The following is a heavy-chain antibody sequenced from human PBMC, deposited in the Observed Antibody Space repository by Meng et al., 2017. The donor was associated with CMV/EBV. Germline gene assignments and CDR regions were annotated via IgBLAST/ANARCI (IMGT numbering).Heavy chain of an antibody. Sequence: SGFSFSSYSMNWVRQASGKGLEWVSSISSSSSYIYYADSVKGRFTIYRDNAKNSLYLQMNSLRAEDTAVYYCARDPDTAMVTAAFDIWGQGTMVTVSS. CDR1: GFSFSSYS. V-gene: IGHV3-21*01. D-gene: IGHD5-18*01. CDR3: ARDPDTAMVTAAFDI. CDR2: ISSSSSYI. J-gene: IGHJ3*02.